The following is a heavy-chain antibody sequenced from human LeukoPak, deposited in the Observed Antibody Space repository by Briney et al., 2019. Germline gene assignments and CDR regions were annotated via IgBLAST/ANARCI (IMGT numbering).Heavy chain of an antibody. J-gene: IGHJ3*02. V-gene: IGHV3-30*04. CDR2: ISYDGSNK. CDR3: ARDPDRGYSGYDPGDAFDI. CDR1: GFTFSSYA. D-gene: IGHD5-12*01. Sequence: PGRSLRLSCAASGFTFSSYAMHWVRQAPGKGLEWVAVISYDGSNKYYADSVKGRFTISRDYSKNTLYLQMNSLRTDDTAVYYCARDPDRGYSGYDPGDAFDIWGQGTMVTVSS.